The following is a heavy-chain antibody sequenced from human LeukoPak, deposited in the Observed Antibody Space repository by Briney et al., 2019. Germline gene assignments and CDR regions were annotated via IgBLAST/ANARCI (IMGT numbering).Heavy chain of an antibody. J-gene: IGHJ4*02. CDR3: ARGQGGYSGYDPRPGSLHLDY. CDR2: TYYRSKWYN. V-gene: IGHV6-1*01. D-gene: IGHD5-12*01. Sequence: SQTLSLTCAISGDSVSSNSAAWNWIRQSPSRGLEWLGRTYYRSKWYNDYAVSVKSRITINPDTSKNQFSLQLNSVTPEDTAVYYCARGQGGYSGYDPRPGSLHLDYWGQGTLVTVSS. CDR1: GDSVSSNSAA.